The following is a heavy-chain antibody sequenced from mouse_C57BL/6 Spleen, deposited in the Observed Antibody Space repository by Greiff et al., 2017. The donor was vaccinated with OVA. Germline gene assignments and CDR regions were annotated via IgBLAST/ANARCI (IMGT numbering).Heavy chain of an antibody. Sequence: EVKLMESGGGLVQPGGSLSLSCAASGFTFTDYYMSWVRQPPGKALEWLGFIRNKANGYTTEYSASVKGRFTISRDNSQSILYLQMNALRAEDSATYYCARDYYGSSYPFDCWGKGTTLTVAS. CDR2: IRNKANGYTT. J-gene: IGHJ2*01. V-gene: IGHV7-3*01. CDR3: ARDYYGSSYPFDC. CDR1: GFTFTDYY. D-gene: IGHD1-1*01.